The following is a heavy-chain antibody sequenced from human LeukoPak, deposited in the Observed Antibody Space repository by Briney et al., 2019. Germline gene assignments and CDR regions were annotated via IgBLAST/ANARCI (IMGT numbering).Heavy chain of an antibody. J-gene: IGHJ3*02. V-gene: IGHV3-21*01. CDR3: ASLWFGELLYLVADAFDI. CDR1: GFTFSSYS. CDR2: ISSSSSYI. D-gene: IGHD3-10*01. Sequence: GGSLRLSCAASGFTFSSYSMNWVRQAPGKGLEWVSSISSSSSYIYYADSVKGRFTISRDNAKNSLYLQMNSLRAEDTAVYYCASLWFGELLYLVADAFDIWGQGTMVTVSS.